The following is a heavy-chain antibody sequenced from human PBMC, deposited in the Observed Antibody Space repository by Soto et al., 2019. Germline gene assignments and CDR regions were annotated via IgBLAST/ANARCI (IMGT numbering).Heavy chain of an antibody. V-gene: IGHV4-59*01. Sequence: QVQLQESGPGLVKPSETLSLTCTVSGGSITGYYWTWIRQPPGKGLEWIGYVFYKGNTNYNPFLKSRVTISVDTSANQFSLRLSSVTAADTAVYYCARSGDSFGFTDYWGQGTLVTVSS. CDR3: ARSGDSFGFTDY. D-gene: IGHD5-18*01. CDR2: VFYKGNT. CDR1: GGSITGYY. J-gene: IGHJ4*02.